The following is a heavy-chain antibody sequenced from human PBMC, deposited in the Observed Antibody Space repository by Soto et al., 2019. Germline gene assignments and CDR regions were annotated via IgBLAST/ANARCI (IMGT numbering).Heavy chain of an antibody. CDR3: AKAYSSSCYWFDP. D-gene: IGHD6-13*01. V-gene: IGHV3-23*01. CDR2: ISGSGGST. Sequence: EVQLLESGGGLVQPGGSLRLSCAASGFTFSSYAMSWVRQAPGKGLEWVSAISGSGGSTYYADSVKGRFTISRDNSKNQLYLQMQSLRAEDTAVYYCAKAYSSSCYWFDPWGQGTLVTVSS. CDR1: GFTFSSYA. J-gene: IGHJ5*02.